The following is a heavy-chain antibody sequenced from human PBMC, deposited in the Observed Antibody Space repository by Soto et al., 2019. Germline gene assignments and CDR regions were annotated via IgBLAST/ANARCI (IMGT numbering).Heavy chain of an antibody. CDR3: ARDLIVSWQRLVVGYGMDF. CDR2: ISSSSSYI. CDR1: GGTFSGYS. D-gene: IGHD6-19*01. J-gene: IGHJ6*02. Sequence: GGSPRLSCAASGGTFSGYSMNWIRPAPGKGLEWVSSISSSSSYIYYADSVKGRFTISRDNAKNSLYLQMNSLRAEDTAVYYCARDLIVSWQRLVVGYGMDFWGQGTTVTGSS. V-gene: IGHV3-21*01.